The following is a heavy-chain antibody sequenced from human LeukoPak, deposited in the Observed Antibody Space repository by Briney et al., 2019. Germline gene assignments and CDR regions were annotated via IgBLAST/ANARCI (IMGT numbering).Heavy chain of an antibody. CDR1: GXAFRSYG. D-gene: IGHD3-10*01. Sequence: GGSLRLSCAASGXAFRSYGIHWVRQAPGKGLEWVAVISYDGGNKYYEDSVKGRFTISRDNSKNTLYLEMNSLRAEDTAVYYCAKDSGYYGSGSPQGYFDYWGQGTLVTVSS. CDR3: AKDSGYYGSGSPQGYFDY. J-gene: IGHJ4*02. CDR2: ISYDGGNK. V-gene: IGHV3-30*18.